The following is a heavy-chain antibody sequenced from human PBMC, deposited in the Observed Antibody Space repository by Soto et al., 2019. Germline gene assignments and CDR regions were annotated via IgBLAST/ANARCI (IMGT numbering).Heavy chain of an antibody. D-gene: IGHD3-22*01. J-gene: IGHJ4*02. V-gene: IGHV3-21*01. Sequence: GGSLRLSCAASGFTFSSYSMNWVRQAPGKGLEWVSSISSSSSYIYYADSVKGRFTISRDNAKNSLYLQMNSLRAEDTALYYSASDGGRVSSGYYLFDDWGQGTLVTVSS. CDR3: ASDGGRVSSGYYLFDD. CDR2: ISSSSSYI. CDR1: GFTFSSYS.